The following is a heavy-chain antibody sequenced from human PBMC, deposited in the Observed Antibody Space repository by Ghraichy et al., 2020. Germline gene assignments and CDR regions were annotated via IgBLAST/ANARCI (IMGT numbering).Heavy chain of an antibody. J-gene: IGHJ4*02. CDR1: GGSISSYY. V-gene: IGHV4-59*01. D-gene: IGHD3-10*01. CDR2: IYYSGST. CDR3: ARGHYYGSGSQLFDY. Sequence: SETLSLTCTVSGGSISSYYWSWIRQPPGKGLEWIGYIYYSGSTNYNPSLKSRVTISVDTSKNQFSLKLSSVTAADTAVYYCARGHYYGSGSQLFDYWGQGTLVTVSS.